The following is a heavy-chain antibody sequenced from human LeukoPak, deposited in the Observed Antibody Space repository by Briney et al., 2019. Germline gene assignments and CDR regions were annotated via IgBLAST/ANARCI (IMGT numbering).Heavy chain of an antibody. J-gene: IGHJ5*02. CDR2: IYYSGST. V-gene: IGHV4-59*01. CDR3: ARWAVGAAAGINWFDP. Sequence: PSETLSLTCTVSGGSISSYYWSWIRQPPGKGLECIGYIYYSGSTNYNPSLKSRVTISVDTSKNQFSLKLSSVTAADTAVYYCARWAVGAAAGINWFDPRGQGTLVTVSS. CDR1: GGSISSYY. D-gene: IGHD6-13*01.